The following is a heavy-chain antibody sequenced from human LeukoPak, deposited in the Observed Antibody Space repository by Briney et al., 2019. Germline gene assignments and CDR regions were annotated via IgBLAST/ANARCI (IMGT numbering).Heavy chain of an antibody. V-gene: IGHV4-34*01. Sequence: SETLSLTCAVYGGSFSGYHWSWIRQPPGKGLEWIGEIDHSGSTNYNPSLKSRVTISVDTSKNQVSLKVISVTAADTAVYYCARRTQTTYHSGSGIAYWGQGTLVTVSS. CDR2: IDHSGST. CDR3: ARRTQTTYHSGSGIAY. D-gene: IGHD3-10*01. CDR1: GGSFSGYH. J-gene: IGHJ4*02.